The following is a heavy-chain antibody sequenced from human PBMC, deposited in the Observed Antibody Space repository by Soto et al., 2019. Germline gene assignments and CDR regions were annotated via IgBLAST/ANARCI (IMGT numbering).Heavy chain of an antibody. CDR3: ARASVDLYLPPQTETAAGTERTVYYFDY. D-gene: IGHD6-13*01. CDR2: IYYSGST. J-gene: IGHJ4*02. Sequence: SETLSLTCTVSGGSISSGGYYWSWIRQHPGKGLEWIGYIYYSGSTYYNPSLKSRVTISVDTSKNQFSLKLSSVTAADTAVYYCARASVDLYLPPQTETAAGTERTVYYFDYWGQGTLVTVSS. V-gene: IGHV4-31*03. CDR1: GGSISSGGYY.